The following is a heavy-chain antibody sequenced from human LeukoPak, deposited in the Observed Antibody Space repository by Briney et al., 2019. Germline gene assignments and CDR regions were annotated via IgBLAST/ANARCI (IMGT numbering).Heavy chain of an antibody. D-gene: IGHD3-3*01. CDR3: AKFDFWSGYYPEY. CDR1: GFTFSSYA. Sequence: PGGSLRLSCAASGFTFSSYAMSWVRQAPGKGLEWVSAISGSGGSTYYADSVKGRFTISRDNSKNTPYLQMNSLRAEDTAVYYCAKFDFWSGYYPEYWGQGTLVTVSS. V-gene: IGHV3-23*01. CDR2: ISGSGGST. J-gene: IGHJ4*02.